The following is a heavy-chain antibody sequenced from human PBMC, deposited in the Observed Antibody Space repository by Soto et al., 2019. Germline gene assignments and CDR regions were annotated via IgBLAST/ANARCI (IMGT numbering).Heavy chain of an antibody. CDR1: GYTFTHYA. V-gene: IGHV1-3*01. J-gene: IGHJ5*02. CDR3: ARGLAADGA. CDR2: INAGSGNT. D-gene: IGHD6-13*01. Sequence: QVQLVQSGAEVKKPGASVKVSCTASGYTFTHYAIHWVRHAPGQRLEWMGFINAGSGNTKYSQTFQGRLTFTKDTSASTAYMDLSSLRSEDTAIYCCARGLAADGAWGQGTVVTVSS.